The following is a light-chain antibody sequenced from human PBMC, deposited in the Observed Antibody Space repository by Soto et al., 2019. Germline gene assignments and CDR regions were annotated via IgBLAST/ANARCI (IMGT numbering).Light chain of an antibody. CDR2: GAS. Sequence: EIMLTQSPGTLSLSPGERVTLSCRASQTVTSNYLAWYQQRPDQAPRLLIYGASSRATGVPERFSGGGSGTDFTLTISRLEPEDCAFYFCQQYGNTPWTFGQGATVEIK. J-gene: IGKJ1*01. V-gene: IGKV3-20*01. CDR3: QQYGNTPWT. CDR1: QTVTSNY.